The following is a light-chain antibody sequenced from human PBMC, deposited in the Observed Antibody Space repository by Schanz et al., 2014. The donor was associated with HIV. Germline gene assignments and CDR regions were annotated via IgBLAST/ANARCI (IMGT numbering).Light chain of an antibody. CDR1: QDIRDD. CDR3: LQHNTYPWT. CDR2: GAS. J-gene: IGKJ1*01. Sequence: DIQMTQSPSPLSASVGDTVTLTCRASQDIRDDLGWYQQKPGRAPKRLIYGASSLQSGVPSRFSASGSGTEFTLTISSLQPEDFAVYYCLQHNTYPWTFGQGTKVEIK. V-gene: IGKV1-17*01.